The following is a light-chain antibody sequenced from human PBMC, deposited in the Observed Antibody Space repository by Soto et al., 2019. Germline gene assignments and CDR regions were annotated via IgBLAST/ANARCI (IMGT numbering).Light chain of an antibody. CDR3: QQYGSSPVT. J-gene: IGKJ5*01. CDR2: GAS. Sequence: EIVLTQSPGTLSLSPGERATLSCGASQTVCSNFLAWYQQMPGQAPRLLIYGASYRATGIPDRFSGSGSGTDFTLTISRLEPEDFAVYYCQQYGSSPVTFGQGTRLEI. CDR1: QTVCSNF. V-gene: IGKV3-20*01.